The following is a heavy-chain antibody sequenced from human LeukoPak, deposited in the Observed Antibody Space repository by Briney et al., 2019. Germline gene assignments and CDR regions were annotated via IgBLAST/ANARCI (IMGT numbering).Heavy chain of an antibody. Sequence: ASETLSLTCTVSGGSISSYYWSWIRQPPGKGLEWIGYIYYSGSTNYNPSLKSRVTISVDTSKNQFSLNLTSVTAADTAVYFCARHRDYYDTWGHGTLVTVSS. J-gene: IGHJ4*01. CDR1: GGSISSYY. D-gene: IGHD3-22*01. CDR3: ARHRDYYDT. V-gene: IGHV4-59*08. CDR2: IYYSGST.